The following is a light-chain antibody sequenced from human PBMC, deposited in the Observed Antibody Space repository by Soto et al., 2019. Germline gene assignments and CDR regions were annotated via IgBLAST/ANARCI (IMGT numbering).Light chain of an antibody. CDR3: QQDNEWPRT. V-gene: IGKV3-15*01. J-gene: IGKJ1*01. Sequence: EIVMTQSPATLYVSPGERATLSCRASQSVNRNLAWYQQKPGQAPRLLIYGASPRATTIPDRFSGSGSGTEFTLTISSLQSEEFAVYYCQQDNEWPRTFGQGTRVEIK. CDR2: GAS. CDR1: QSVNRN.